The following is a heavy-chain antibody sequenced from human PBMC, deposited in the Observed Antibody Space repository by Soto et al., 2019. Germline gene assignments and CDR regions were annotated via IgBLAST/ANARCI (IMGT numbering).Heavy chain of an antibody. Sequence: EVQLLESGGGLVQPGGSLRLSCAASGFTVSSYAMSWVRQAPGKGLEWVSVISGSGSTYSADSVKGRFTTSRDSSKNTVYLQMKSLRAEDTAVYYCAKALRFTFTTGYYMDVWGRGTTVTVSS. CDR3: AKALRFTFTTGYYMDV. CDR2: ISGSGST. CDR1: GFTVSSYA. V-gene: IGHV3-23*01. J-gene: IGHJ6*03. D-gene: IGHD3-16*01.